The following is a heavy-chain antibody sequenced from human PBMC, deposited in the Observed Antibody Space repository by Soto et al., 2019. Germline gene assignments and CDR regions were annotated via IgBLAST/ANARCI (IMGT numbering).Heavy chain of an antibody. D-gene: IGHD6-19*01. CDR2: ISGSGGST. CDR1: GFTFSSYA. Sequence: EVQLLESGGGLVQPGGSLRLSCAASGFTFSSYAMSWVRQAPGKGMEWVSAISGSGGSTYYADSVTGRLTISRDNSKNTLYLQMNSLRAEDTVVYYCARGNGYSSGWFDYWGQGTLVTVSS. V-gene: IGHV3-23*01. CDR3: ARGNGYSSGWFDY. J-gene: IGHJ4*02.